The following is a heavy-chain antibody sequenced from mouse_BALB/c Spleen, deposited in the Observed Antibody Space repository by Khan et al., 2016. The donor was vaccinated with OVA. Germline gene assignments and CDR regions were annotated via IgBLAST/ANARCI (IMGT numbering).Heavy chain of an antibody. J-gene: IGHJ2*01. D-gene: IGHD2-3*01. Sequence: QVQLQQSRTELARPGASVKLSCKASGYTFTDYYINWVKQRTGQGLEWIGEIYPGSGNTYYNEKFKGKATLTADKSSSTAYMQLSRPTSEDSAVYFCARMDTTSLDCWGQGTTLTLSS. CDR1: GYTFTDYY. V-gene: IGHV1-77*01. CDR2: IYPGSGNT. CDR3: ARMDTTSLDC.